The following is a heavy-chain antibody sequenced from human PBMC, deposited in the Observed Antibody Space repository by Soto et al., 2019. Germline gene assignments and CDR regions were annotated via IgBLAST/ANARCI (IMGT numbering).Heavy chain of an antibody. J-gene: IGHJ6*02. D-gene: IGHD2-2*01. V-gene: IGHV4-34*01. CDR3: ARLVGRRQYYYYGMDV. Sequence: QVQLQQWGAGLLKPSETLSLTCAVYGGSFSGYYWSWIRQPPGKGLEWIGEINHSGSTNYNPSLKSRVTISVDTSKNQFSLKLSSVTAADTAVYYCARLVGRRQYYYYGMDVWGQGTTVTVSS. CDR1: GGSFSGYY. CDR2: INHSGST.